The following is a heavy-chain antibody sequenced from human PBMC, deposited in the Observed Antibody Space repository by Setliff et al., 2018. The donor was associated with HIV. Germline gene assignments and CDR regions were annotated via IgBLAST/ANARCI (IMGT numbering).Heavy chain of an antibody. CDR2: MYPGTSTT. J-gene: IGHJ3*01. CDR1: GYSFTSYW. CDR3: ASLSGYSGDAFDV. V-gene: IGHV5-51*01. Sequence: PGESLKISCEASGYSFTSYWIGWVRQLPGKGLEWMGIMYPGTSTTKYSPSFQGQVTISADKSISTTYLQWSSLKASDTAMYYCASLSGYSGDAFDVWGQGTMVTVSS. D-gene: IGHD3-22*01.